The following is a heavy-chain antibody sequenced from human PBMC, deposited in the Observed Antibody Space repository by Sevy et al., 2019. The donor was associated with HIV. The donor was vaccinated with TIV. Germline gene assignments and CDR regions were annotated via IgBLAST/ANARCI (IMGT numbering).Heavy chain of an antibody. D-gene: IGHD4-17*01. CDR2: ISHDGSKK. Sequence: GGSLRLSCAASGFIFDYYGMYWVRQAPGKGLEWVALISHDGSKKYYADSVKGRFTISRDNSKNTLYLQMNTLRRDDTAAYFCTKDPPVYGDVPYGMDVWGQGTTVTVSS. J-gene: IGHJ6*02. V-gene: IGHV3-30*18. CDR1: GFIFDYYG. CDR3: TKDPPVYGDVPYGMDV.